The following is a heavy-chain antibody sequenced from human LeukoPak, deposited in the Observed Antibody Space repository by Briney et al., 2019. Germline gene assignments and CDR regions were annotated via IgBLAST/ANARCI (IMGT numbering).Heavy chain of an antibody. J-gene: IGHJ3*02. Sequence: PSDTLSLTCTVSGGSISSSSYYWGWIRQPPGKGLEWIGSIYYSGSTYYNPSLKSRVTISVDTSKNQFSLKLSSVTAADTAVYYCARGEGIANWGLSAGAFDIWGQGTMVTVSS. D-gene: IGHD7-27*01. CDR2: IYYSGST. CDR1: GGSISSSSYY. V-gene: IGHV4-39*07. CDR3: ARGEGIANWGLSAGAFDI.